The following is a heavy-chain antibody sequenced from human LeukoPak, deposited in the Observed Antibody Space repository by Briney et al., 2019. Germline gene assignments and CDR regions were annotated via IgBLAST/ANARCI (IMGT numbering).Heavy chain of an antibody. CDR2: INQDGSEK. CDR3: ARDLGSGWNFDY. J-gene: IGHJ4*02. Sequence: GGSLRLSCAASGITFSRFWMSWVRQAPGKGPQWVANINQDGSEKHYVDSVKGRFTISRDNAENSLYLQMNSLRAEDTAVYYCARDLGSGWNFDYWGQGTLVTASS. CDR1: GITFSRFW. V-gene: IGHV3-7*03. D-gene: IGHD6-19*01.